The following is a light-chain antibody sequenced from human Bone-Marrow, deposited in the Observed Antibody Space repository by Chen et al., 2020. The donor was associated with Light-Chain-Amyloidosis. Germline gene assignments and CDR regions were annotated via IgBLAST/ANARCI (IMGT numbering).Light chain of an antibody. CDR3: SSYAGSNNNYV. V-gene: IGLV2-8*01. CDR1: SSDVGGYNY. Sequence: QSALPQPPSASGSPGQSVTISCTGTSSDVGGYNYVSWYQQHPGKAPKLMIYEVSKRPSGVPDRFSGSKSGNTASLTVSGLQAEDEADYYCSSYAGSNNNYVFGTGTKVTVL. CDR2: EVS. J-gene: IGLJ1*01.